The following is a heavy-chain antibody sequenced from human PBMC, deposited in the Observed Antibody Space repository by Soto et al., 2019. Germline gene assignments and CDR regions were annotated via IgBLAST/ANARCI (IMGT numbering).Heavy chain of an antibody. CDR2: IKSKTDGGTT. CDR1: GFTFSNAW. D-gene: IGHD6-13*01. J-gene: IGHJ4*02. Sequence: GGSLRLSCAASGFTFSNAWMNWVRQAPGKGLEWVGRIKSKTDGGTTDYAAPVKGRFTISRDDSKNTLYLQMNSLKTEDTAVYYCTTYHLDSSSWYSYYFDYWGQGTLVTVSS. V-gene: IGHV3-15*07. CDR3: TTYHLDSSSWYSYYFDY.